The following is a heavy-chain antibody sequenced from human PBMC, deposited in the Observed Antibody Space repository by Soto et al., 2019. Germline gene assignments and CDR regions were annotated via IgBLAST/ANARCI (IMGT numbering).Heavy chain of an antibody. CDR2: IYYSGTN. V-gene: IGHV4-59*08. CDR1: GGSFSPNY. CDR3: ARLGAYYQSLDP. J-gene: IGHJ5*02. Sequence: QVQLQESGPGLVKPSETLSLTCTVSGGSFSPNYWAWIRQPPGKGLEWVGYIYYSGTNSYNPSLKSRVTLSLETSKSQFSLRLSSVTASDTAVYYCARLGAYYQSLDPWGQGTLVTVSS. D-gene: IGHD2-21*01.